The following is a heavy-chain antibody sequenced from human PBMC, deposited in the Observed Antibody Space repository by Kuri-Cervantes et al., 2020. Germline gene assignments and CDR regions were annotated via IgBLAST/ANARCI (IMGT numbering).Heavy chain of an antibody. Sequence: GSLRLSCTVSGGSISSYYWSWIRQPPGKGLEWIGSIYHSGSTYYNPSLKSRVTISVDTSKNQFSLKLSSVTAADTAVYYCARDRAEYSSSWYNYFDYWGQGTLVTVSS. V-gene: IGHV4-38-2*02. CDR2: IYHSGST. CDR1: GGSISSYY. D-gene: IGHD6-13*01. J-gene: IGHJ4*02. CDR3: ARDRAEYSSSWYNYFDY.